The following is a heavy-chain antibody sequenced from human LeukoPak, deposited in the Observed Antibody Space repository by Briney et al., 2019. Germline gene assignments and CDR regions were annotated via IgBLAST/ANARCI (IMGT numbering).Heavy chain of an antibody. V-gene: IGHV5-51*01. CDR3: ARPSGGTLDAFDI. CDR1: GYSFTNYW. CDR2: IYPADSDT. D-gene: IGHD3-16*01. J-gene: IGHJ3*02. Sequence: GESLKISCKGPGYSFTNYWIGWVRQMPGKGLEWMGVIYPADSDTRYRPSFQGQVTISADKSITTAYLQWNSLKASDTAIYYCARPSGGTLDAFDIWGQGTMVTVSS.